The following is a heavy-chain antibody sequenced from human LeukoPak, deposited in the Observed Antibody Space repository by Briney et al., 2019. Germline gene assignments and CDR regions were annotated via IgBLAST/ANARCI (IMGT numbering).Heavy chain of an antibody. CDR1: GGSFSGYY. D-gene: IGHD3-22*01. CDR3: VTYYFDSSGPKKNY. CDR2: IDHSGSI. J-gene: IGHJ4*02. V-gene: IGHV4-34*01. Sequence: SETLSLTCAVYGGSFSGYYWSWIRQPPGKGLEWIGEIDHSGSINYNPSLKSRVTISVDTSKKQFSLKLSSVTAADTAVYYCVTYYFDSSGPKKNYWGQGTLVTVSS.